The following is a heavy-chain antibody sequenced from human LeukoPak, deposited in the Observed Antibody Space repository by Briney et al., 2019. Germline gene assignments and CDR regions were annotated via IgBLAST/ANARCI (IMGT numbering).Heavy chain of an antibody. J-gene: IGHJ6*03. V-gene: IGHV3-23*01. Sequence: GGSLRLSCAASGFTFSSYGMSWVRQAPGKGLEWVSAISGSGGSTYYADSVKGRFTISRDNSKNTLYLQMNSLRAEDTAVYYCAKDGAVADLYYYYYMDVWGKGTTVTVSS. CDR2: ISGSGGST. CDR1: GFTFSSYG. D-gene: IGHD6-19*01. CDR3: AKDGAVADLYYYYYMDV.